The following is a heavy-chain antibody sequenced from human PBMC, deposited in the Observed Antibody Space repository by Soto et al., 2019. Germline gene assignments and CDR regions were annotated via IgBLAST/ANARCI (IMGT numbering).Heavy chain of an antibody. CDR3: ARDKGYYDFWSGYYDAFDI. CDR1: GYTFTNYP. J-gene: IGHJ3*02. CDR2: INTDNGDT. V-gene: IGHV1-3*04. Sequence: ASVKVSCKASGYTFTNYPIHWVRQAPGQGLEWMGWINTDNGDTKYSQDFQGRVVITRDTSATTAYMELNSLRFEDTGLYFCARDKGYYDFWSGYYDAFDIWGQGTVVTVS. D-gene: IGHD3-3*01.